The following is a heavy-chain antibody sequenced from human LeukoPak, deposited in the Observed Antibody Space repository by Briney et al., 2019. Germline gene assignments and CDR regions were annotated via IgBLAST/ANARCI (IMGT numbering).Heavy chain of an antibody. J-gene: IGHJ4*02. D-gene: IGHD3-10*01. CDR1: GGSISSYY. Sequence: SETLSLTCTVSGGSISSYYWSWIRQPPGKGLEWIGYIYYSGSTNYNPSLKSRVTISVDTSKNQFSLKLSSVTAADTAVYYCARRGSGSYPFDYWGQGTLVTVCS. CDR2: IYYSGST. CDR3: ARRGSGSYPFDY. V-gene: IGHV4-59*12.